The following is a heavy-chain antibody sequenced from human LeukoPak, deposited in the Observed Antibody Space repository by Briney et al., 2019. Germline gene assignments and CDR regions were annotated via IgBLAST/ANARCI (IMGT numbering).Heavy chain of an antibody. CDR2: INPNSGGT. D-gene: IGHD1-1*01. J-gene: IGHJ4*02. CDR1: GYTFTGYY. Sequence: GASVKVSCKASGYTFTGYYIHWVRQAPGQGLEGMGWINPNSGGTNYAQKFQGRVTMTRDTSISTAYMELSRLRSDDTPVYYCARVGATGTTSPFDYWGRGTLVTVSS. V-gene: IGHV1-2*02. CDR3: ARVGATGTTSPFDY.